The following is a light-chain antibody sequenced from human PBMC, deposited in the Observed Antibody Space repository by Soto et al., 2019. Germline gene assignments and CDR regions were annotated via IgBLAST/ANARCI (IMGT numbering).Light chain of an antibody. J-gene: IGLJ3*02. CDR3: VSYTNSDSGV. V-gene: IGLV2-14*03. CDR1: NTDIGAYSR. CDR2: AVS. Sequence: QSALTQPASLSGSPGQSITISCTGTNTDIGAYSRVCWYQQHPGKVPKLMIYAVSNRPSGVSNRFSGSKSGNTASLTISGLLSEDEADYYCVSYTNSDSGVFGGGTKLTVL.